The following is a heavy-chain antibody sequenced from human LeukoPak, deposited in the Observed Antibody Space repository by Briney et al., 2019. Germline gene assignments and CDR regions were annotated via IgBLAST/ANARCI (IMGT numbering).Heavy chain of an antibody. V-gene: IGHV1-18*04. CDR1: GYPFTSYG. CDR3: ARDILWFGEHYYGMDV. CDR2: ISAYNGST. D-gene: IGHD3-10*01. J-gene: IGHJ6*04. Sequence: ASVKVSFKASGYPFTSYGISWVRPAPGQGLEWMGWISAYNGSTNYAQKLQGRVTMTTDTSTSTAYMELRSLRSDDTAVYYCARDILWFGEHYYGMDVWGKGTTVTVSS.